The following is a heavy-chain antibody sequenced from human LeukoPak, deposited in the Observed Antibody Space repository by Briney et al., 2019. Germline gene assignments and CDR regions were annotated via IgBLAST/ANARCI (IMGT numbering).Heavy chain of an antibody. V-gene: IGHV3-49*04. Sequence: GGSLRLSCTTSGFTFGDHAMSWVRQAPGKGLEWVGFIRSKAYRGTTEYAASVKGRFIISRDDSKSIAYLQMNSLQTEDTAISYCTRGPIQLWIHNAMDVWGQGTTVTVSS. CDR2: IRSKAYRGTT. CDR3: TRGPIQLWIHNAMDV. D-gene: IGHD5-18*01. J-gene: IGHJ6*01. CDR1: GFTFGDHA.